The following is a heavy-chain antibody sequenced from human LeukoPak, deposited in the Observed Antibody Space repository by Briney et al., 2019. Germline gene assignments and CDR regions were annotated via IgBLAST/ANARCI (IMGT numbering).Heavy chain of an antibody. J-gene: IGHJ6*03. Sequence: PGGSLRLSCAASGFTFDDYTMHWVRQAPGKGLEWVSLISWDGGSTYYADSVKGRFTISRDNSKNSLYLQMNSLRTEDTALYYCAKDGIAARLGSGYYMDVWGKGTTVTVSS. V-gene: IGHV3-43*01. CDR2: ISWDGGST. CDR3: AKDGIAARLGSGYYMDV. D-gene: IGHD6-13*01. CDR1: GFTFDDYT.